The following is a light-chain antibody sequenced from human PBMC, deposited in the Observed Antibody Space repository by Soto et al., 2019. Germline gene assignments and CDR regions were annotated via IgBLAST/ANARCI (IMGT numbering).Light chain of an antibody. CDR1: QSLLHSNGYNY. Sequence: DIVMTQSPLSLPVTPGEPASISCRSSQSLLHSNGYNYLDWYLQKPGQSPQLLIYLGSNRASGVPDRISGSGSGTDFTLKISRVEAEDVGVYYCMQSQQTPRNTFGQGTKLEIK. CDR3: MQSQQTPRNT. V-gene: IGKV2-28*01. J-gene: IGKJ2*01. CDR2: LGS.